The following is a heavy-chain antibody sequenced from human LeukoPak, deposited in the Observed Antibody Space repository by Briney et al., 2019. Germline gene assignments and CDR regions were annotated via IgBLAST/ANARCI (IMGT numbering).Heavy chain of an antibody. Sequence: ASVKVSCKASGYTFTGYCMHWVRQAPGQGLEWMGWINPNSGGTNYAQKFQGRVTMTRDTSISTAYMELSRLRSDDTAVYYCARVLSITGTVNWFDPWGQGALVTVSS. D-gene: IGHD1-20*01. CDR3: ARVLSITGTVNWFDP. V-gene: IGHV1-2*02. CDR1: GYTFTGYC. CDR2: INPNSGGT. J-gene: IGHJ5*02.